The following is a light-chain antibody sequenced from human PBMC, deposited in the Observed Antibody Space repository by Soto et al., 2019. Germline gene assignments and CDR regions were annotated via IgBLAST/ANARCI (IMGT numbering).Light chain of an antibody. Sequence: QSALTQPASVSGSPGQSITISCTGTSSDVGGYNYVSWYQQHPGKAPKLMIYEVSNRPSGVSNRFSGSKSGNTASLTISGLQAEDEADYYCSSYTSSSTLVVVGGGTQLT. V-gene: IGLV2-14*01. CDR2: EVS. CDR3: SSYTSSSTLVV. CDR1: SSDVGGYNY. J-gene: IGLJ2*01.